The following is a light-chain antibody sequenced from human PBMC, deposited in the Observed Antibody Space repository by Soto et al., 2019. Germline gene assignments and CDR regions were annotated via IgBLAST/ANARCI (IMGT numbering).Light chain of an antibody. V-gene: IGKV3-20*01. Sequence: DIVLTQCPGTLTLSPGERATLSCRASQSVSSNYLAWYQQMPGQAPRLLISGASSRASGIPDRFSGSGSGTDFTLIISRLEPEEIAVYYCEPYGSSPPTFGQGTKVDIK. CDR2: GAS. CDR3: EPYGSSPPT. J-gene: IGKJ1*01. CDR1: QSVSSNY.